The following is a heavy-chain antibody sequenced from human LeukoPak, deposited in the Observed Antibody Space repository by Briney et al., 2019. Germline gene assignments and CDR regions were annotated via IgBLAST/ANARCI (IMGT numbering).Heavy chain of an antibody. Sequence: GGSLRLSCAASGFTFSSYAMSWVRQAPGKGLEWVANINEDGSMKTYVDSLKGRFTISRDNTKNSMYLQMNSLRAEDTAVYYCARDEPGYGEFLLYWGQGTLVTVSS. CDR2: INEDGSMK. CDR1: GFTFSSYA. J-gene: IGHJ4*02. V-gene: IGHV3-7*01. CDR3: ARDEPGYGEFLLY. D-gene: IGHD3-10*01.